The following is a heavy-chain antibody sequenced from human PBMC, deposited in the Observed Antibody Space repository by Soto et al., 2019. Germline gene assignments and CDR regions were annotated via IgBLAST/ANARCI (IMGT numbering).Heavy chain of an antibody. D-gene: IGHD3-16*01. CDR2: ISAYNGNT. V-gene: IGHV1-18*01. CDR3: TRGGAWHGRFDY. CDR1: GYTFTSYG. Sequence: VKVSCKASGYTFTSYGISWVRQAPGQGLEWMGWISAYNGNTNYAQKLQGRFTISRDNAKNSLFLQMNSLRAEDTAVYYCTRGGAWHGRFDYWGQGTLVTVSS. J-gene: IGHJ4*02.